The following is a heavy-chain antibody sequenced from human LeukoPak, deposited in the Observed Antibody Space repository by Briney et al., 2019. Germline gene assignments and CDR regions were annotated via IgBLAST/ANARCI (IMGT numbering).Heavy chain of an antibody. CDR1: GYSFTSYW. J-gene: IGHJ5*02. D-gene: IGHD3-10*01. CDR2: IYPGDSDT. CDR3: ARHDWFGELRGLNWFDP. Sequence: GESLKISCKGSGYSFTSYWIGWVRPMPGKGLEWMGIIYPGDSDTRYSPSFQGQVTISADKSISTAYLQWSSLKASDTAMYYCARHDWFGELRGLNWFDPWGQGTLVTVSS. V-gene: IGHV5-51*01.